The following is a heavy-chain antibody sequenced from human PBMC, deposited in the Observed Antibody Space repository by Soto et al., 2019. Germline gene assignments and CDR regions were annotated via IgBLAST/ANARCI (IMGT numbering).Heavy chain of an antibody. CDR3: AKAPLAFDI. Sequence: WGSLRLSCAASGFSVSDSAMSWVRQAPGKGLEWVSSISASGAATYYADSVKGRFTISRDTSKDTVYLQMKRLRVEDTAVYYCAKAPLAFDIWGQGTLVTVSS. CDR2: ISASGAAT. J-gene: IGHJ3*02. V-gene: IGHV3-23*01. CDR1: GFSVSDSA.